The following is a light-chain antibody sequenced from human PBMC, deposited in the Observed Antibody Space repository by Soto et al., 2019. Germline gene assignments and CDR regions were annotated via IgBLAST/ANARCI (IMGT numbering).Light chain of an antibody. V-gene: IGLV2-11*01. CDR1: SSDVGGYVY. Sequence: QSALTQPRSVSGSPGQSFTISCTGTSSDVGGYVYVSWYQHHPGKAPKLMIYDVNERPSGVPDRFSGSKFDNTASLTISGLQAEDEADYYCCSYAGRFTYVFGTGTKLTVL. CDR3: CSYAGRFTYV. CDR2: DVN. J-gene: IGLJ1*01.